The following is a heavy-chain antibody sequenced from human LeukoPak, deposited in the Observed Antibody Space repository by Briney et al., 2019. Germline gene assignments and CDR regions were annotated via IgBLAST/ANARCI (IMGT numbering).Heavy chain of an antibody. CDR3: ARDPRYFDWPVLDY. CDR1: GGSISSYY. V-gene: IGHV4-59*01. Sequence: SEALSLTCTVSGGSISSYYWSWIRQPPGKGLEWIGYIYYSGSTNYNPSLKSRVTISVDTSKNQFSLKLSSVTAADTAVYYCARDPRYFDWPVLDYWGQGTLVTVSS. J-gene: IGHJ4*02. D-gene: IGHD3-9*01. CDR2: IYYSGST.